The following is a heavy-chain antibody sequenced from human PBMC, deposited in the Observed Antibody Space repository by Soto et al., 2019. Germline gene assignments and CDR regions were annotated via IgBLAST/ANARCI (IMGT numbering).Heavy chain of an antibody. J-gene: IGHJ5*02. V-gene: IGHV3-74*01. CDR3: ARDRGATNWFDP. D-gene: IGHD1-26*01. CDR2: ITSDGSGT. Sequence: WSLRLSCSSSGFTFSSFLMHWVRQAPGEGPVWVSHITSDGSGTNYADSVKGRFTISRDNAKNTLYLQMNSLRAEDTAVYYCARDRGATNWFDPWGQGTLVTVSS. CDR1: GFTFSSFL.